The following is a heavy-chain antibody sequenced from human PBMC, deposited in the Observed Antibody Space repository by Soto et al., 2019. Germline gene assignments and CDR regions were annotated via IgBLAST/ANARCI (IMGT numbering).Heavy chain of an antibody. CDR1: GGSFSGYY. V-gene: IGHV4-34*01. CDR2: INYSGST. J-gene: IGHJ3*02. D-gene: IGHD3-10*01. CDR3: AGSAGGRDAFDI. Sequence: SETLSLTCAVYGGSFSGYYWSWIRQPPGKGLEWIGYINYSGSTNYNPSLKSRVTISVDTSKNQFSLKLSSVTAADTAVYYCAGSAGGRDAFDIWGQGTMVTVSS.